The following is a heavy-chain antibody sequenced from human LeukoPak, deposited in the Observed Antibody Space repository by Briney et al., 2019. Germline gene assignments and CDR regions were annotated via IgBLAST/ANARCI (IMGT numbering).Heavy chain of an antibody. Sequence: SETLSLTCTVSGGSISSYYWSWIRQPPGKGLEWIGYIYYSGSTNYNPSLKSRLTISVDTSKNHFFLELRSVTAADTAVYFCANSTTWNPKYDYWGQGTLVTVSS. CDR2: IYYSGST. J-gene: IGHJ4*02. D-gene: IGHD2-2*01. CDR1: GGSISSYY. CDR3: ANSTTWNPKYDY. V-gene: IGHV4-59*08.